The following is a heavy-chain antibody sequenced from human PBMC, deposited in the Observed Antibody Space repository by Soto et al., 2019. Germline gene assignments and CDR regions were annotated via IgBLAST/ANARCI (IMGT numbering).Heavy chain of an antibody. CDR3: VAGSPFDY. CDR2: VKRKSDGETT. CDR1: GFIFGGSC. V-gene: IGHV3-15*02. D-gene: IGHD6-19*01. J-gene: IGHJ4*02. Sequence: DVQLEESGGAWVRPGGSLRLSCAGSGFIFGGSCLSWVRQAPGKGLEWVGRVKRKSDGETTDYSAPVTGTFTISTEDSKPTVYLQMNSLKIEDTGIYYCVAGSPFDYWGQGTLVTVSS.